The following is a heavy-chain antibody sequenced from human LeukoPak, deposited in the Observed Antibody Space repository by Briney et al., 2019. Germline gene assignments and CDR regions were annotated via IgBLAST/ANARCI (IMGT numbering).Heavy chain of an antibody. CDR3: ARGRDFYGSGSYWNY. V-gene: IGHV4-34*01. CDR1: GGPFSGYY. D-gene: IGHD3-10*01. Sequence: PSETLSLTCAVYGGPFSGYYWSWIRQPPGKGLEWIGEINHSGSTNYNPSLKSRVTKSVDTSKNQFSLKLSSVTAADTAVYYCARGRDFYGSGSYWNYWGQGTLVTVSS. CDR2: INHSGST. J-gene: IGHJ4*02.